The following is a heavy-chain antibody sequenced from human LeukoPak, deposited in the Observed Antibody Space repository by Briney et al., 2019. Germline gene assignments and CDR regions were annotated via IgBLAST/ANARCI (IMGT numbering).Heavy chain of an antibody. J-gene: IGHJ4*02. CDR3: ARGRRRIAAAGTSGYFDY. Sequence: GSLRLSCAASGFTFSTFVIHWVRQAPGKGLEWVALIWYDGTNKYYADSVKGRFTISRDNSKNTLYLQMNSLRAEDTAVYYCARGRRRIAAAGTSGYFDYWGQGTLVTVSS. D-gene: IGHD6-13*01. V-gene: IGHV3-33*01. CDR2: IWYDGTNK. CDR1: GFTFSTFV.